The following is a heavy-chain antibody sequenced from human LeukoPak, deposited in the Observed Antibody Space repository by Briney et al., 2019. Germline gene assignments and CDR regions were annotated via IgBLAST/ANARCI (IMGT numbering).Heavy chain of an antibody. CDR3: ARATYYYDSSGYQPGRPDAFDI. CDR1: GGSISSGGYY. D-gene: IGHD3-22*01. V-gene: IGHV4-31*03. Sequence: SETLSLTCTVSGGSISSGGYYWSWIRQHPGKGLEWIGYIYYSGSTYCNPSLKSRVTISVDTSKNQFSLKLSSVTAADTAVYYCARATYYYDSSGYQPGRPDAFDIWGQGTMVTVSS. J-gene: IGHJ3*02. CDR2: IYYSGST.